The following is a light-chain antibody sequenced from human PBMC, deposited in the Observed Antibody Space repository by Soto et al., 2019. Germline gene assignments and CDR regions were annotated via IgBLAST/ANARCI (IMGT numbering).Light chain of an antibody. CDR2: AAS. CDR1: QSISIN. V-gene: IGKV1-39*01. J-gene: IGKJ1*01. Sequence: DIQVAQSPSSLSASVGDRVTITCRTSQSISINLNWYQQKPGKAPRVLVYAASTLQSGVPSRFTDSGSGTDFTLTISSLHPEDFATYYSQQAYIIPRTFGQGTYVEVK. CDR3: QQAYIIPRT.